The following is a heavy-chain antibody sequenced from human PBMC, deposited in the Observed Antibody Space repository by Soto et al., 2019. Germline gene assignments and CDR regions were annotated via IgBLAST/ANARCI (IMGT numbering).Heavy chain of an antibody. CDR1: GFTFSSYA. CDR2: ISYDGSNK. D-gene: IGHD5-12*01. V-gene: IGHV3-30-3*01. J-gene: IGHJ4*02. CDR3: ARDEYRWLRLGLLGY. Sequence: GALRLSCAASGFTFSSYAMHWVRQGPGKGLEWVAVISYDGSNKYYADSVKGRFTISRDNSKNTLYLQMNSLRAEDTAVYYCARDEYRWLRLGLLGYWGQGTLVTVSS.